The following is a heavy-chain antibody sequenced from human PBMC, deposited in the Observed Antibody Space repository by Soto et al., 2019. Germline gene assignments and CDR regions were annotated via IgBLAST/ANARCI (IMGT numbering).Heavy chain of an antibody. D-gene: IGHD4-4*01. V-gene: IGHV3-74*01. J-gene: IGHJ4*02. CDR1: GFTFSSYW. CDR3: AREGSTITRDY. CDR2: INRDGSST. Sequence: EVQLVESGGGLVQPGGSLRLSCAASGFTFSSYWMHWVRQAPGKGLVWVSRINRDGSSTTYADSVKGRFTISRDNAKNTLYLQMNSLRVEDTAVYYCAREGSTITRDYWDQGTLVTVSS.